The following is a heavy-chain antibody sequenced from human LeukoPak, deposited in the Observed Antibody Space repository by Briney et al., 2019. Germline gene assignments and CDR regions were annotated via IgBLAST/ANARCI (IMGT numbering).Heavy chain of an antibody. Sequence: GGSLSLSCAAPGFTFIAYGMSWVRKAQGKGLEWVSYMSSSTEYIHYADSVKGRFTISRDNAKNSLYLQMDSLRTEDTALYYCTRQGARPDYWGQGTLVTVSS. CDR3: TRQGARPDY. CDR2: MSSSTEYI. CDR1: GFTFIAYG. J-gene: IGHJ4*02. V-gene: IGHV3-21*04.